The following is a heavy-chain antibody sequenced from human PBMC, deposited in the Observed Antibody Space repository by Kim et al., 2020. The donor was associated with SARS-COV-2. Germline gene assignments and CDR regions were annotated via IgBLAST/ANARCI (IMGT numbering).Heavy chain of an antibody. CDR1: GFSLSSYD. CDR3: IRGGIRVAGLDAFDV. Sequence: LSLTCAASGFSLSSYDMYWVRQTAGKGLEWVSAIGTGGDTHYAVSVKGRFTISREKAKNSLYLQMDSLRAGDTAVYYCIRGGIRVAGLDAFDVWGQG. D-gene: IGHD6-19*01. J-gene: IGHJ3*01. V-gene: IGHV3-13*01. CDR2: IGTGGDT.